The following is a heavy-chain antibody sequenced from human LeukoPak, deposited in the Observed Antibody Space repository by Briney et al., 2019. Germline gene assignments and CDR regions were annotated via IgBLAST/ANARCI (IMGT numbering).Heavy chain of an antibody. J-gene: IGHJ4*02. CDR3: ARAWNYDFWSGYYGGIDY. D-gene: IGHD3-3*01. CDR1: GGSISSGGYY. Sequence: PSETLSLTCTVSGGSISSGGYYWSWLRQPPGKGLEWIGYIYHSGSTYYHPSLKSRVTISVDRSKNQFSLKLSSVTAADTAVYYCARAWNYDFWSGYYGGIDYWGQGTLVTVSS. CDR2: IYHSGST. V-gene: IGHV4-30-2*01.